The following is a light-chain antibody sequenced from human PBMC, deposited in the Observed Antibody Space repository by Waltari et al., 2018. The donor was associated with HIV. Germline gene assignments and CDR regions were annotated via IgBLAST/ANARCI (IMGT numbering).Light chain of an antibody. J-gene: IGLJ3*02. CDR2: DDR. CDR1: NIGTKS. CDR3: QVWDGSSDHWV. Sequence: SYVLTQPPSVSVAPGQTARITCGGDNIGTKSVHWYQQNPGQAPVLVVYDDRDRPSGIPERFSCSNSGNTATLTVSSVEVGDDADYYCQVWDGSSDHWVFGGGTKLTVL. V-gene: IGLV3-21*02.